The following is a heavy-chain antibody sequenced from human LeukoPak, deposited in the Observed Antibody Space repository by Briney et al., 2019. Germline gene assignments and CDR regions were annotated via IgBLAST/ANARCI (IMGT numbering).Heavy chain of an antibody. CDR1: RYSISSGYY. V-gene: IGHV4-38-2*02. D-gene: IGHD2-15*01. CDR3: ARVRSTLLYYFDY. J-gene: IGHJ4*02. CDR2: IYHTGGT. Sequence: SETLSLTCTVSRYSISSGYYWGWIRQPPGKGLEWIGSIYHTGGTYYNPSLKSRVTISVDTSKSQFSLKLSSVTAADTAVYYCARVRSTLLYYFDYWGQGALVLVSS.